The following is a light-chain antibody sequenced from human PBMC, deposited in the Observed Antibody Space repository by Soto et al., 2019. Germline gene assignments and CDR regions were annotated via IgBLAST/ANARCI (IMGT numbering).Light chain of an antibody. J-gene: IGKJ4*01. CDR3: QQYNSYSPLT. CDR2: MAS. Sequence: DIQMTQSPSTLSASIGDRVTITCRASQSISSWLAWYQQKPGKAPSLLIYMASTLEGGVPSRFXGSGSGTEFTLTISSLQPDDSATYYCQQYNSYSPLTFGGGNKVEIK. CDR1: QSISSW. V-gene: IGKV1-5*03.